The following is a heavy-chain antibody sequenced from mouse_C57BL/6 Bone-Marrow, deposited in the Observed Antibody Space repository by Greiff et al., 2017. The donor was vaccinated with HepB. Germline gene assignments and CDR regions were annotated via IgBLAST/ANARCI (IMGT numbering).Heavy chain of an antibody. CDR1: GFSLTSYA. Sequence: VKLMESGPGLVAPSQSLSITCTVSGFSLTSYAISWVRQPPGKGLEWLGVIWTGGGTNYNSALKSRLSISKDNSKSQVFLKMNSLQTDDTARYYCARTYYYGSGYYFDYWGQGTTLTVSS. CDR2: IWTGGGT. D-gene: IGHD1-1*01. J-gene: IGHJ2*01. CDR3: ARTYYYGSGYYFDY. V-gene: IGHV2-9-1*01.